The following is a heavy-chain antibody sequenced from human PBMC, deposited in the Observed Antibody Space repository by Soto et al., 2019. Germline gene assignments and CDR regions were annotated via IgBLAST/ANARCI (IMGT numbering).Heavy chain of an antibody. CDR1: GGSFSSHA. CDR3: ARDRRDQTIFAMVGYFDL. D-gene: IGHD3-3*01. V-gene: IGHV1-69*06. Sequence: QVQLVQSGAEVKKPGSSVKVSCKPSGGSFSSHAVSWVRQAPGQGLEWVGGIVPIFGTKNYAEKFQGRVTITADKSTSTVYMDLSSLKSEDTAVYFCARDRRDQTIFAMVGYFDLWGRGTLVSVSS. CDR2: IVPIFGTK. J-gene: IGHJ2*01.